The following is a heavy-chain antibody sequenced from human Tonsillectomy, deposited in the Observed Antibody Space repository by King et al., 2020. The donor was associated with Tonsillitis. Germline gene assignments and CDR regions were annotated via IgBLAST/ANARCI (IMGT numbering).Heavy chain of an antibody. V-gene: IGHV3-30-3*01. CDR2: ISYDGSNK. Sequence: VQLVESGGGVVQPGRSLRLSCAASGFTFSSYAMHWVRQAPGKGLEWVAVISYDGSNKYYSDSVKGRFTISRDNSKNTLYLQMNSLRAEDTAVYYGARDGFRYDFWSGYPHWGQGTLVTVSS. CDR3: ARDGFRYDFWSGYPH. J-gene: IGHJ4*02. CDR1: GFTFSSYA. D-gene: IGHD3-3*01.